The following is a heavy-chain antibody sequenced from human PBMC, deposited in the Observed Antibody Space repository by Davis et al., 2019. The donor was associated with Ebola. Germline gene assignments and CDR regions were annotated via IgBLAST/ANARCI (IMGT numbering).Heavy chain of an antibody. V-gene: IGHV5-51*01. Sequence: GESLKISCKTSGYSFTNHWIGWVRQMPGKGLEWMGMIYPGDSDIRYSPSFQGQVTISADRSISTAYLQWSSLKASDTAMYYCARQAVPTTSSYYYGMGVWGQGTTVTVSS. J-gene: IGHJ6*02. CDR1: GYSFTNHW. CDR3: ARQAVPTTSSYYYGMGV. D-gene: IGHD2-2*01. CDR2: IYPGDSDI.